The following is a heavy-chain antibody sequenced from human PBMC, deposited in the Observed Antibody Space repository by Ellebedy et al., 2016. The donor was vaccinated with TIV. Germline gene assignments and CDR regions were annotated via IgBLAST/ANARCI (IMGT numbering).Heavy chain of an antibody. CDR2: IFSNDEK. D-gene: IGHD6-19*01. CDR1: GFSLSNARMG. V-gene: IGHV2-26*01. J-gene: IGHJ4*02. Sequence: SGPTLVKPTETLTLTCTVSGFSLSNARMGVSWIRQPPGKALEWLAHIFSNDEKSYSTSLKSRLTISKDTSKSQVVLTMTNMDPVDTATYYCARIREYSSGWYYFDYWGQGTLVTVSS. CDR3: ARIREYSSGWYYFDY.